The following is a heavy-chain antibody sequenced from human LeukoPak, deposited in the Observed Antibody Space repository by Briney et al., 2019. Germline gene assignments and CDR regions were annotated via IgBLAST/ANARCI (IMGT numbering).Heavy chain of an antibody. V-gene: IGHV3-21*01. CDR3: ARVIAAAGIDY. Sequence: GGSLRLSCAASGFTFSSYSMNWVRQAPGKGLEWVSSISSSSSYIYYADSVKGRFTISRDNAKNSLYLQMNSLRAEDAAVYYCARVIAAAGIDYWGQGTLVTISS. CDR1: GFTFSSYS. D-gene: IGHD6-13*01. J-gene: IGHJ4*02. CDR2: ISSSSSYI.